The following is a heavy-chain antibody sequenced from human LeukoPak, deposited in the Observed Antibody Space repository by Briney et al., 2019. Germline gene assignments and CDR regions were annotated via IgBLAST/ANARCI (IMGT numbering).Heavy chain of an antibody. D-gene: IGHD2-2*02. CDR2: ITSSSSYI. CDR3: ARFDCSSTSCYTGWFDP. V-gene: IGHV3-21*01. J-gene: IGHJ5*02. CDR1: GFTFSSYA. Sequence: GGSLRLSCAASGFTFSSYAMSWVRQAPGEGLEWVSSITSSSSYIYYADSVKGRFTISRDNAKNSLYLRMNTLRAEDTAVYYCARFDCSSTSCYTGWFDPWGQGTLVTVSS.